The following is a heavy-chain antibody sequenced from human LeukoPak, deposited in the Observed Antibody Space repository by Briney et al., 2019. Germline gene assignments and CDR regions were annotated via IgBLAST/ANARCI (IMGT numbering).Heavy chain of an antibody. D-gene: IGHD6-13*01. CDR1: GFTFSSYA. CDR3: AKAEGGQQLVD. Sequence: GGSLRLSCAASGFTFSSYAMHWVRQAPGKGLEWVSGISWNSGSIGYADSVKGRFTISRDNAKNSLYLQMNSLRAEDTALYYCAKAEGGQQLVDWGQGTLVTVSS. J-gene: IGHJ4*02. CDR2: ISWNSGSI. V-gene: IGHV3-9*01.